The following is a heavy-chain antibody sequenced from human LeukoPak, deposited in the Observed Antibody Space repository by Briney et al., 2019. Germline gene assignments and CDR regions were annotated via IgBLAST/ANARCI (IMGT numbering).Heavy chain of an antibody. CDR3: ARILDSAWGELGY. Sequence: GGSLRLSCAASGFTFSSYEMNSVRQAPGKGLEWGSYISSSGSTIYYADSVKGRFTIPRDNAKNSLYLQMNSLRAEDTAVYYCARILDSAWGELGYWGQGTLVTVSS. J-gene: IGHJ4*02. CDR2: ISSSGSTI. V-gene: IGHV3-48*03. CDR1: GFTFSSYE. D-gene: IGHD6-19*01.